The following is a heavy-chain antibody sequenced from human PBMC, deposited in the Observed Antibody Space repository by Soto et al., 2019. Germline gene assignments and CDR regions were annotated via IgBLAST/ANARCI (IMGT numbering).Heavy chain of an antibody. J-gene: IGHJ3*02. Sequence: EVQLVESGGGLVQPGESLRLSCAASEFTVSAFGMNWVRQAPGKGLEWLSHISGRTTTIYYADSVEGRFTISRDNAENSLYLQMSSLRDEDTAVYYCARDLDYYDPGSPDAFDIWGQGTMVTVSS. CDR2: ISGRTTTI. D-gene: IGHD3-10*01. CDR3: ARDLDYYDPGSPDAFDI. V-gene: IGHV3-48*02. CDR1: EFTVSAFG.